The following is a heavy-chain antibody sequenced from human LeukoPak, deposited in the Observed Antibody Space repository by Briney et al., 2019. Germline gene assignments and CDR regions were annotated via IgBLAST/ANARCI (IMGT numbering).Heavy chain of an antibody. CDR3: AKDRGLGVIVVVSAFDI. J-gene: IGHJ3*02. Sequence: PGGSLRLSCAASGFTFGDYAMHWVRQAPGKGLEWVSGISWNSGSIGYADSVKGRFTISRDNAKNSLYLQMNSLRAEDTALYYCAKDRGLGVIVVVSAFDIWGQGTMVTVSS. CDR1: GFTFGDYA. D-gene: IGHD3-22*01. CDR2: ISWNSGSI. V-gene: IGHV3-9*01.